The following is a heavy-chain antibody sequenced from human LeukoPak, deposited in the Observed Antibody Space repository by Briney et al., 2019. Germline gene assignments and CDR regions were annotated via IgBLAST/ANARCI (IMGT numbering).Heavy chain of an antibody. D-gene: IGHD5-12*01. CDR1: GFIFSSYS. V-gene: IGHV3-21*01. CDR3: ARGPLSGYDNFDY. CDR2: ISSSSSYI. J-gene: IGHJ4*02. Sequence: GGSLRLPCAASGFIFSSYSMNWVRQAPGKGLEWVSSISSSSSYIYYADSVKGRFTISRDNAKNSLYLQMNSLRAEDTAVYYCARGPLSGYDNFDYWGQGTLVTVSS.